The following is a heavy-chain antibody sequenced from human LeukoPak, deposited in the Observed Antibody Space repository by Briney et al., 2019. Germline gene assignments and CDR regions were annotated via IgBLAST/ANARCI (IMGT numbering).Heavy chain of an antibody. CDR1: GGSISSYF. V-gene: IGHV4-59*08. Sequence: SETLSLTCTVSGGSISSYFWSWIRQPPGKGLEWIGFFYYSGSTNYNPSLKSRVTISVDTSENQFSLKLSSVTAADTAVYYCARQARYCGGGTCFDYWGQGTLVTVSS. CDR2: FYYSGST. CDR3: ARQARYCGGGTCFDY. J-gene: IGHJ4*02. D-gene: IGHD2-15*01.